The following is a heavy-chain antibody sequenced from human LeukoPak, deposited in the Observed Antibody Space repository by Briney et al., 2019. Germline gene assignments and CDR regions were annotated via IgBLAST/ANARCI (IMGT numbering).Heavy chain of an antibody. D-gene: IGHD3/OR15-3a*01. CDR1: GFTFSSYG. V-gene: IGHV3-30*02. J-gene: IGHJ4*02. CDR2: IRYDGSNK. Sequence: GGSLRLSCAASGFTFSSYGMHWVRQAPGKGLEWVAFIRYDGSNKYYADSVKGRFTISRDNSKNTLYLQMNSLRAEDTAVYYCAKDKYDFWSGPDYWGQGTLVTVSS. CDR3: AKDKYDFWSGPDY.